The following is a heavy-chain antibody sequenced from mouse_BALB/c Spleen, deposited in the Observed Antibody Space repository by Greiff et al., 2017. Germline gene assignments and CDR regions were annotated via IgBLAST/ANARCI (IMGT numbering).Heavy chain of an antibody. CDR3: ARITTVVATHHWYFDV. Sequence: EVQLQESGPSLVKPSQTLSLTCSVTGDSFTSGYWNWIRKFPGNKLEYMGYISYSGSTYYNPSLKSRISITRDTSKNQYYLQLNSVTTEDTATYYCARITTVVATHHWYFDVWGAGTTVTVSS. CDR1: GDSFTSGY. J-gene: IGHJ1*01. V-gene: IGHV3-8*02. D-gene: IGHD1-1*01. CDR2: ISYSGST.